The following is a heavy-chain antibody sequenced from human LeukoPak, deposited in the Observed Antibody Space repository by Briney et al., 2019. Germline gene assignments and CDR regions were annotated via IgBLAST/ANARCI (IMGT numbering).Heavy chain of an antibody. V-gene: IGHV4-39*07. D-gene: IGHD3-10*01. J-gene: IGHJ3*02. CDR3: ARDITMIRAFDI. CDR2: IYYSGST. CDR1: GGSISSSSYY. Sequence: TSETLSLTCTVSGGSISSSSYYWGWIRRPPGKGLEWIGSIYYSGSTYYNPSLKSRVTISVDTSKNQFSLKLSSVTAADTAVYYCARDITMIRAFDIWGQGTMVTVSS.